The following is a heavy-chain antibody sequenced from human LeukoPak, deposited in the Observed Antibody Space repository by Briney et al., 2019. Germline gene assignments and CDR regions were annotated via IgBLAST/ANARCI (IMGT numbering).Heavy chain of an antibody. CDR1: GFTFSSYA. V-gene: IGHV3-23*01. D-gene: IGHD3-9*01. J-gene: IGHJ4*02. CDR3: ASSLILTGYYSDY. CDR2: ISSGGGST. Sequence: GGSLRLSCAASGFTFSSYAMSWVRQAPGKGLEWVSAISSGGGSTYYADSVKGRFTISRDNSKNTLYLQMNSLRAEDTAVYYCASSLILTGYYSDYWGQGTLVTVSS.